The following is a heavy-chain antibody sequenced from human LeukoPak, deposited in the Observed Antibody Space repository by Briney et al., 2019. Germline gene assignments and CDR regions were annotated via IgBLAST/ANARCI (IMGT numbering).Heavy chain of an antibody. Sequence: GRSLRLSCAASGFTFSSYGMHWVRQAPGKGLEWVSYISSGSSTIYYADSVKGRFTISRDNAKNSLYLQMNSLRAEDTSVYYCARETAYYFGYWGRGTLVTVSS. D-gene: IGHD1-14*01. V-gene: IGHV3-48*04. CDR3: ARETAYYFGY. J-gene: IGHJ4*02. CDR1: GFTFSSYG. CDR2: ISSGSSTI.